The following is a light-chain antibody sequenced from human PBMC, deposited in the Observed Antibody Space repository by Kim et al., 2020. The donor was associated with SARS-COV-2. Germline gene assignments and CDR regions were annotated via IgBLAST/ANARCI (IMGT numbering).Light chain of an antibody. CDR3: QQRGSWPLT. CDR1: QSVRIS. J-gene: IGKJ4*01. Sequence: LSPGERATLSCRASQSVRISLAWYQQKPGQAPRLLFSDASTTATGIPARFSGNGSGTDFTLTISNLEPEDFAIYYCQQRGSWPLTFGGGTKVEIK. CDR2: DAS. V-gene: IGKV3-11*01.